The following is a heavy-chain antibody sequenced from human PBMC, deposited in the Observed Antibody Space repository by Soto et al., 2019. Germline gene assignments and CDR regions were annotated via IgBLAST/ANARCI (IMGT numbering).Heavy chain of an antibody. CDR2: IYYGGST. V-gene: IGHV4-31*03. J-gene: IGHJ5*01. CDR1: GGSISSGDHY. Sequence: QVQLRESGPGPVKPSETLSLTCIVSGGSISSGDHYWSWIRQYPGKGLEWIGYIYYGGSTYYNPSLKSRVFISVDTSKNQFSLHLTSVTATDTAVYYCVRGNTYGVVNWFDSWGQGTLVTVSS. D-gene: IGHD4-17*01. CDR3: VRGNTYGVVNWFDS.